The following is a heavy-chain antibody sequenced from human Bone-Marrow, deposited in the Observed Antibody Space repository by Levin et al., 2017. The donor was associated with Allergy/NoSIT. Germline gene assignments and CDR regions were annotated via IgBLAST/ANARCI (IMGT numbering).Heavy chain of an antibody. Sequence: GGSLRLSCKASGYTFTSYDINWVRQATGQGLEWLGWINPNSGNTGYAQKFQGRVTMTRDTSINTAYMELSSLTSEDTAVYYCARGGPLLWFGQLLGFWGLGTLVTVSS. V-gene: IGHV1-8*01. CDR3: ARGGPLLWFGQLLGF. CDR2: INPNSGNT. J-gene: IGHJ4*02. D-gene: IGHD3-10*01. CDR1: GYTFTSYD.